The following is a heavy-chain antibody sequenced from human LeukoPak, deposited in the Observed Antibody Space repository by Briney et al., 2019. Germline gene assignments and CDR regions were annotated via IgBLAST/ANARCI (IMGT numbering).Heavy chain of an antibody. CDR1: GGTFSSYA. D-gene: IGHD1-26*01. Sequence: SVKVSCKASGGTFSSYAISWVRQAPGQGLEWMGRIIPIFGTANYAQKFQGRVTITTDESTSTGYMELSSLRSEDTAVYYCSREPRGIVGNYYYYYMDVWGKGTTVTVSS. J-gene: IGHJ6*03. CDR2: IIPIFGTA. CDR3: SREPRGIVGNYYYYYMDV. V-gene: IGHV1-69*05.